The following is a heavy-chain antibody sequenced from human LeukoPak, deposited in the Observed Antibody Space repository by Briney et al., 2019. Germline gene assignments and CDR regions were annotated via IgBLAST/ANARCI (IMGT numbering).Heavy chain of an antibody. CDR2: ISGSGGST. D-gene: IGHD3-10*01. Sequence: PGGSLRLSCAASAFTFDDYGMSWVRQAPGKGLEWVSAISGSGGSTYYADSVKGRFTISRDNSKNTLYLQMNNLRAEDTAVYYCAKTRGSGPFDYWGQGTLVTVSS. CDR3: AKTRGSGPFDY. J-gene: IGHJ4*02. V-gene: IGHV3-23*01. CDR1: AFTFDDYG.